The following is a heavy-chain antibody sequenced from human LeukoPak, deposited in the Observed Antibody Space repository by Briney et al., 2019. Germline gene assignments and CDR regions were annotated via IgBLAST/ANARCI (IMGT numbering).Heavy chain of an antibody. CDR1: GGSISSYY. CDR3: AREVGAIDLFDI. Sequence: SETLSLTCTVSGGSISSYYWSWIRQPPGKGLEWIGYIYYSGSTNYNPSLKSRVAISVDTSKNQFSLKLSSVTAADTAVYYCAREVGAIDLFDIWGQGTMVTVSS. CDR2: IYYSGST. V-gene: IGHV4-59*01. J-gene: IGHJ3*02. D-gene: IGHD1-26*01.